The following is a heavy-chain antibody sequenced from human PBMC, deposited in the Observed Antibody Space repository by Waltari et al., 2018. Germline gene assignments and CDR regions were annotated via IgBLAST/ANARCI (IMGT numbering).Heavy chain of an antibody. CDR3: ARDRASLGHPMSREFDY. CDR1: GYLFTAYS. J-gene: IGHJ4*02. CDR2: VNPRSGDT. V-gene: IGHV1-2*02. Sequence: QIQLVQSGAEVKKPGASVKVSCKPSGYLFTAYSVHWLRQAPGQGLEWMGKVNPRSGDTTYAQKFQDRVTLISDTSINTAYMELTRLTSDDTAVYYCARDRASLGHPMSREFDYWGRGTLVTVS. D-gene: IGHD3-10*02.